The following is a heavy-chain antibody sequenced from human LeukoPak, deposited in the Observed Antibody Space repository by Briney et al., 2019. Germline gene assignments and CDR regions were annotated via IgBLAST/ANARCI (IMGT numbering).Heavy chain of an antibody. Sequence: SETLSLTCTVSGGSISSYYWSWIRQPPGKGLEWIGYIYYSGSTNYNPSLKSRVTISVDTSKNQFSLKLSSVTAADTAVYYCARDIGSEWELFGENAFDIWGQGTMVTVSS. CDR2: IYYSGST. D-gene: IGHD1-26*01. CDR1: GGSISSYY. V-gene: IGHV4-59*01. CDR3: ARDIGSEWELFGENAFDI. J-gene: IGHJ3*02.